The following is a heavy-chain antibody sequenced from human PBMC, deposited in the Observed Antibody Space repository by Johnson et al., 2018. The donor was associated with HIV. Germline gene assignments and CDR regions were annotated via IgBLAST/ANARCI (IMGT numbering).Heavy chain of an antibody. V-gene: IGHV3-9*01. CDR3: ASGVTARAPLLI. Sequence: VQLVESGGGLVQPGRSLRLACAASGFTFHEYAMHWVRQTPGKGLEWVSGISWNSGGIGYADSVKGRFTISRDNAKNSLYLQMNSLRTEDTALYYCASGVTARAPLLIWGQGTMVTVSS. CDR1: GFTFHEYA. CDR2: ISWNSGGI. J-gene: IGHJ3*02. D-gene: IGHD6-6*01.